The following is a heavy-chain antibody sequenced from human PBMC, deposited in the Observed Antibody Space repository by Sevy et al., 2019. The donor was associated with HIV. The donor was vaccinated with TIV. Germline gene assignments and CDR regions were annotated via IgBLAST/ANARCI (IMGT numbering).Heavy chain of an antibody. CDR1: GGSVSSDFSY. CDR2: ISYGGTT. CDR3: AKRDYGDYVDYFDP. Sequence: SETLSLTCTVSGGSVSSDFSYWNWVRQPPGKGLEYIGSISYGGTTSYNPSLKSPVTISLDTSKNHFSLKVNSVTAADTAIYYCAKRDYGDYVDYFDPWGQGTLVTVSS. D-gene: IGHD4-17*01. J-gene: IGHJ5*02. V-gene: IGHV4-61*03.